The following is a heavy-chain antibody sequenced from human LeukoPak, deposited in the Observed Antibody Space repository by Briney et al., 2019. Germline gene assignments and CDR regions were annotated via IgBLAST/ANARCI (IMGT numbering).Heavy chain of an antibody. CDR2: MNPNSGNT. V-gene: IGHV1-8*01. CDR3: ARVFPIAAPHWFDP. Sequence: ASVKVSCKASGYTFTSYDINWVRQATGQGLEWMGWMNPNSGNTGYAQKFQGRVTITRNTSISTAYMELSSLRSEDTAVYYCARVFPIAAPHWFDPWGQGTLVTVSS. D-gene: IGHD6-6*01. J-gene: IGHJ5*02. CDR1: GYTFTSYD.